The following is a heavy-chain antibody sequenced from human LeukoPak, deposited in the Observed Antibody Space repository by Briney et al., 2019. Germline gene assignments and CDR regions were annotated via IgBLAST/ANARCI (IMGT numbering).Heavy chain of an antibody. J-gene: IGHJ4*02. CDR3: TSTFIVVVTAIRAVDY. D-gene: IGHD2-21*02. V-gene: IGHV3-49*03. CDR1: GFTFGDCA. CDR2: IRSKAYGGTT. Sequence: GGSLRLSCTASGFTFGDCAMSWFRQAPGKGLEWVGFIRSKAYGGTTEYAASVKGRFTISRDDSKSIAYLQMNSLKTEDTAVYYCTSTFIVVVTAIRAVDYWGQGTLVTVSS.